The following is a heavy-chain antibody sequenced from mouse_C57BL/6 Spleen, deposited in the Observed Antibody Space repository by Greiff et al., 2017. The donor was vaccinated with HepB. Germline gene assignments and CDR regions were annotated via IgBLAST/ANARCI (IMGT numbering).Heavy chain of an antibody. Sequence: EVQRVESGPELVKPGASVKMSCKASGYTFTDYNMHWVKQSHGQSLEWIGYINPNNGGTSYNQKFKGKATVTVNKSSSTAYMELRSLTSEDSAVYYCARRNWDDAMDYWGQGTSVTVSS. D-gene: IGHD4-1*01. CDR2: INPNNGGT. CDR3: ARRNWDDAMDY. V-gene: IGHV1-22*01. J-gene: IGHJ4*01. CDR1: GYTFTDYN.